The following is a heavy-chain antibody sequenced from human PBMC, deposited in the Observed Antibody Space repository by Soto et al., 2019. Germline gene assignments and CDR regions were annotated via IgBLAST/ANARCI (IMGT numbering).Heavy chain of an antibody. D-gene: IGHD6-19*01. CDR2: ISGSGDST. J-gene: IGHJ4*02. V-gene: IGHV3-23*01. CDR3: ARRSSGGYFDY. Sequence: EVQLLESGGGLVQPGGSLRLSCAASGFTFSGYAMNWVRQAPGKGLEWVSVISGSGDSTYYADSVKGRFTISRDNSKNTLYLQMNSLRAEDTAVYYCARRSSGGYFDYWGQGTLVTVSS. CDR1: GFTFSGYA.